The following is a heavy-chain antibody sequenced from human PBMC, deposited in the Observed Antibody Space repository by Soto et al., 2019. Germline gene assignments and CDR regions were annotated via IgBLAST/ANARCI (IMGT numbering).Heavy chain of an antibody. Sequence: QVQLVQSGAEVKNPGASVKVSCKASGYTFTRYGIGWARQAPGQGLEWMGWINTYNGNTNYAQNVQGRVTLTTDTSTRTDYMGLRSLRSNDTAIYYCAMVDVYVTPSPQDVWGQGTTVIVSS. CDR3: AMVDVYVTPSPQDV. D-gene: IGHD3-16*01. J-gene: IGHJ6*02. CDR1: GYTFTRYG. CDR2: INTYNGNT. V-gene: IGHV1-18*01.